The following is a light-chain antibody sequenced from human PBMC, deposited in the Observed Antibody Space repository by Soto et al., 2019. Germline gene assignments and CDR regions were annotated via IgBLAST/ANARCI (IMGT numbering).Light chain of an antibody. J-gene: IGLJ1*01. CDR1: SSDVGSYNS. V-gene: IGLV2-14*03. CDR3: AAWVDSLNAYV. Sequence: QSVLTKPASVSGSPGQSIAISCTGTSSDVGSYNSVSWYQQYPGKAPKLMIHDVNNRPSGISDRFSGSKSGTSASLAISALQSEDEAAFYCAAWVDSLNAYVIGTGTKVTVL. CDR2: DVN.